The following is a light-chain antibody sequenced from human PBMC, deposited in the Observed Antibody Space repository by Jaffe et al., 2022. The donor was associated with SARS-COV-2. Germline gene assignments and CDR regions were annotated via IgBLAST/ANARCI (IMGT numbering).Light chain of an antibody. Sequence: QSALTQPPSASGSPGQSVTISCTRTSGDVGYVSWYQQHPGKAPKLLIYEVTKRPSGVPDRFSGSKSGNTASLTVSGLQAEDEADYYCSSDAGSSQFYVFGTGTKVTVL. CDR3: SSDAGSSQFYV. V-gene: IGLV2-8*01. CDR1: SGDVGY. CDR2: EVT. J-gene: IGLJ1*01.